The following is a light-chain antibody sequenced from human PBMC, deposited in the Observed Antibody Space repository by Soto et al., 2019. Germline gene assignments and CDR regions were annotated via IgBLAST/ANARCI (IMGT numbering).Light chain of an antibody. Sequence: QPVLTQPPSVSGTPGQRVTISCSGSSSNIGNNFVYWYQHLPGAAPTLVVYSDNHRPSGVPVRFSGSKSGPSASLTISGLRSEDEATYYCATWDDSLSGFVVFGGGTQLTVL. CDR1: SSNIGNNF. V-gene: IGLV1-47*01. CDR2: SDN. CDR3: ATWDDSLSGFVV. J-gene: IGLJ7*01.